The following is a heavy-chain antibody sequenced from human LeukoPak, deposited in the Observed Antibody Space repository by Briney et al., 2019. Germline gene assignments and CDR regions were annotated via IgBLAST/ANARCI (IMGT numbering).Heavy chain of an antibody. J-gene: IGHJ4*02. CDR2: ISYDGSNK. CDR1: GFTFNSYG. V-gene: IGHV3-30*18. D-gene: IGHD4-11*01. CDR3: AKDNYGYYFDY. Sequence: GGSLRLSCAASGFTFNSYGMHWVRQAPGKGLEWVAVISYDGSNKYYADSVKGRFTISRDNSKNTLYLQMNSLRAEDTAVYYCAKDNYGYYFDYWGQGTLVTVSS.